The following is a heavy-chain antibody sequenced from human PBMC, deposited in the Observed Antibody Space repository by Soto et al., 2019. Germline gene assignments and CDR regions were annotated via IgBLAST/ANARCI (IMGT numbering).Heavy chain of an antibody. CDR3: ARDLVMRGNSYYYGMDV. CDR2: IIPFFSTP. CDR1: GGAFNKFA. J-gene: IGHJ6*02. D-gene: IGHD3-10*01. V-gene: IGHV1-69*12. Sequence: QVQLVQSGAEVKKPGSSVKVSCKASGGAFNKFAITWVRQAPGQGLEWMGAIIPFFSTPNYAQRLQGRVTITADESTSTSYTELSSLRSEDTAIYYCARDLVMRGNSYYYGMDVWGQGTTVTVSS.